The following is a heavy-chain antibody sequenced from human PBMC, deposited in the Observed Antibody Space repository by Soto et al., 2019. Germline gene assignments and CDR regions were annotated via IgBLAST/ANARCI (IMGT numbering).Heavy chain of an antibody. V-gene: IGHV1-69*06. CDR3: AGRKRRDGYNDEK. Sequence: ASVKVSCKASGGTFSSYAISWVRQAPGQGLEWMGGIIPIFGTANYAQKFQGRVTITADKSTSTAYMELSSLRSEDTAVYYCAGRKRRDGYNDEKWGQGTLVTVSS. CDR2: IIPIFGTA. D-gene: IGHD5-12*01. CDR1: GGTFSSYA. J-gene: IGHJ4*02.